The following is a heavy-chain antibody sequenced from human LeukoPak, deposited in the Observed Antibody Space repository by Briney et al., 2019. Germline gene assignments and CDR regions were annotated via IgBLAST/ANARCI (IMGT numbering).Heavy chain of an antibody. D-gene: IGHD3-10*01. CDR2: ISSSSSTI. CDR3: ARDAPGGSGASDY. Sequence: GGSLRLSCAASGFTFDDHGMSWVRQAPGKGLEWVSYISSSSSTIYYADSVKGRFTISRDNAKNSLYLQMNRLRAEDTAVYFCARDAPGGSGASDYWGQGTLVTVSS. V-gene: IGHV3-48*01. CDR1: GFTFDDHG. J-gene: IGHJ4*02.